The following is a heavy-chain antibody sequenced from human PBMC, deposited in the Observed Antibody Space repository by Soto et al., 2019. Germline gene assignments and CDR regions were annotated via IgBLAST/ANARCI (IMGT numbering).Heavy chain of an antibody. CDR1: GGYISSGGYY. J-gene: IGHJ4*02. CDR2: ISYTATT. Sequence: QVQLQESGPGLVKPSETLSLTCAVSGGYISSGGYYWTWIRQSGKGLEWIGYISYTATTYYSPSLQDRVTISLDTSKNQFSLRLISVTAADTAVYFCARSPPRGYDYWGQGILVTVAS. CDR3: ARSPPRGYDY. D-gene: IGHD3-10*01. V-gene: IGHV4-31*11.